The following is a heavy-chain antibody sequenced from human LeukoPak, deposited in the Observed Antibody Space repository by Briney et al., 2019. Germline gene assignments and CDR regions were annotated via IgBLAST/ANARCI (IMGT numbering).Heavy chain of an antibody. D-gene: IGHD3-16*01. CDR1: GFTFSSYS. J-gene: IGHJ1*01. CDR3: AKDDAWGRYKD. CDR2: ISSSSTYK. Sequence: GGSLRLSCAASGFTFSSYSMNWVRQAPGKGLEWVSCISSSSTYKYYADSIKGRFTISRDNAKNSLYLQMNSLRAEDTAVYYCAKDDAWGRYKDWGQGTLVTVSS. V-gene: IGHV3-21*04.